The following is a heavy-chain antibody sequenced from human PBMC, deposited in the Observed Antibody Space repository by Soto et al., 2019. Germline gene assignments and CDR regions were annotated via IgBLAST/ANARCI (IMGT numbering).Heavy chain of an antibody. CDR2: IYYSGST. CDR3: ARRRGVVQDGMDV. Sequence: QLQLQESGPGLVKPSETLSLTCTVSGGSIRSSSSYWDWIRQPPGKGLEWIGSIYYSGSTYYNPSLKSRVIISMDKSKNQCSPNVSSVTAADTAVYYCARRRGVVQDGMDVWGQGTTVIVSS. CDR1: GGSIRSSSSY. J-gene: IGHJ6*02. D-gene: IGHD3-3*01. V-gene: IGHV4-39*01.